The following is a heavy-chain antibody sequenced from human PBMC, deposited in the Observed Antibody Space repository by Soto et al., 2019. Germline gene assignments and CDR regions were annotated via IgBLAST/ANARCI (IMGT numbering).Heavy chain of an antibody. CDR1: GGSMSSYY. CDR3: ARFDSGGNSGCDY. J-gene: IGHJ4*02. Sequence: SETLSLTCTVSGGSMSSYYWSWIRQPPGKGLEWIGYVYYSGSTNYNPSLRSRVTISIDTSKNQFSLKLSSVTTADTAVYCCARFDSGGNSGCDYWGQGTLVTVYS. V-gene: IGHV4-59*01. D-gene: IGHD4-17*01. CDR2: VYYSGST.